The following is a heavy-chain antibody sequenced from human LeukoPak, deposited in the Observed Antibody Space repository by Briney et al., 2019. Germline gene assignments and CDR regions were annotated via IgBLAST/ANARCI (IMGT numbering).Heavy chain of an antibody. CDR2: ISSSSSYI. V-gene: IGHV3-21*01. D-gene: IGHD2-15*01. CDR1: GFSFSSYG. J-gene: IGHJ4*02. Sequence: GGSLRLSCAASGFSFSSYGMHWVRQSPGKGLEWVSSISSSSSYIYYADSVKGRFTISRDNAKNSLYLQMNSLRAEDTAVYYCARDGCSGGSCYWKAYFDYWGQGTLVTVSS. CDR3: ARDGCSGGSCYWKAYFDY.